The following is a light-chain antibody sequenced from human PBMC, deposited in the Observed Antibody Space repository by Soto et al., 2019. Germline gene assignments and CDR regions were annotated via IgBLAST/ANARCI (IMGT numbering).Light chain of an antibody. CDR2: KDN. J-gene: IGLJ7*01. CDR1: ALPKQY. Sequence: SYELTQPPSVSVSPGQTARITCSGDALPKQYTYWYQQKPGQAPMLVIYKDNERPSGIPERFSGSSSGTTVTLTISGVQAEDEADYYCQSADSSGTLAVFGGGTQLTVL. CDR3: QSADSSGTLAV. V-gene: IGLV3-25*03.